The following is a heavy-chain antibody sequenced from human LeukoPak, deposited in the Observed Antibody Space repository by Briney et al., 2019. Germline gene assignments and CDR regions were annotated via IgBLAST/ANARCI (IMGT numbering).Heavy chain of an antibody. CDR1: GFTFGDYA. V-gene: IGHV3-49*04. CDR2: IASETYGGTA. J-gene: IGHJ4*02. Sequence: GRSLRLSCTASGFTFGDYAMTWVRQAPGKGLEWVGFIASETYGGTAEYAASVKGRFTISRDDSKSIAYLQMNSLKTEDTAVYYCTRDQTPYYWGQGTLVTVSS. CDR3: TRDQTPYY.